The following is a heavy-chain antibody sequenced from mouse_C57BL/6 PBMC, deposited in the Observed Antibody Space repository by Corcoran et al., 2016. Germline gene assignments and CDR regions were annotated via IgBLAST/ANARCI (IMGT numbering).Heavy chain of an antibody. CDR3: AIPYDYGAMDY. CDR2: INPNKGGT. CDR1: GYMFTDYY. Sequence: EVKLQQAGPELVKPGASVKISCKASGYMFTDYYMNWVKQSHGKSLEWIGDINPNKGGTSYNQKFKGKATLNVDKSSSTAYMELRSLTSEDSAVYYCAIPYDYGAMDYWGQGTSVTVSS. V-gene: IGHV1-26*01. J-gene: IGHJ4*01. D-gene: IGHD2-4*01.